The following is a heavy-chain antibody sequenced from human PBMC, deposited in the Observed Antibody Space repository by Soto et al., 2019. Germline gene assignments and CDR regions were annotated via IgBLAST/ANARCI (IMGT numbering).Heavy chain of an antibody. D-gene: IGHD2-2*01. V-gene: IGHV3-23*01. CDR3: AKDTSSSPYYMDV. CDR2: ITGSTGTT. CDR1: GFTFSNFA. J-gene: IGHJ6*03. Sequence: EVQVLESGGGSVQPGGSLRLSCAASGFTFSNFAMSWVRHAPGKGLEWVSEITGSTGTTYYADSVKGRFIISRDNSKNTVHLQMNSLTAEDTAVYYCAKDTSSSPYYMDVGSKGTTVTVSS.